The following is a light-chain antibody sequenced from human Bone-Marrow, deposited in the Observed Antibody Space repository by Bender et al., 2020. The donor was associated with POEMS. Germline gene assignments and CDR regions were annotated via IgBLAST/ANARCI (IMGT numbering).Light chain of an antibody. J-gene: IGLJ3*02. CDR1: SSDIGGYNY. CDR3: CSYAGSNTWV. Sequence: QSALTQPASVSGSPGQSITISCTGTSSDIGGYNYVSWYQQHPGKAPKLLISDVSNRPSGVSDRFSGSKSGTSASLTISGLRSEDEADYYCCSYAGSNTWVFGGGTKLTVL. CDR2: DVS. V-gene: IGLV2-14*03.